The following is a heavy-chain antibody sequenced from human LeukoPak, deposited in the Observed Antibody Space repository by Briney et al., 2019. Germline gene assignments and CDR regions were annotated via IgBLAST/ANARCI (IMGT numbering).Heavy chain of an antibody. CDR2: ISGSGGST. CDR3: AKAHCSRTSCSTVYY. J-gene: IGHJ4*02. V-gene: IGHV3-23*01. CDR1: GSTLSTIA. Sequence: PGGSLSLSCAASGSTLSTIAMGWVRQAPGKGLGWVSAISGSGGSTFYADSVKGRFTISRDNSKNTVYLQMSGLRAEDTALYYCAKAHCSRTSCSTVYYWGQGTLVTVSS. D-gene: IGHD2-2*01.